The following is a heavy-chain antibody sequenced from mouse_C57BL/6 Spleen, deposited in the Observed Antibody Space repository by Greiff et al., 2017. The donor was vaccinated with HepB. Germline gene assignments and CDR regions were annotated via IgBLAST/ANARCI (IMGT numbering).Heavy chain of an antibody. D-gene: IGHD1-1*01. J-gene: IGHJ2*01. CDR2: IYPGDGDT. Sequence: VKLQESGPELVKPGASVKISCKASGYAFSSSWMNWVKQRPGKGLEWIGRIYPGDGDTNYNGKFKGKATLTADKSSSTAYMQLSSLTSEDSAVYFCARKGHYYGSSYEDYWGQGTTLTVSS. CDR3: ARKGHYYGSSYEDY. V-gene: IGHV1-82*01. CDR1: GYAFSSSW.